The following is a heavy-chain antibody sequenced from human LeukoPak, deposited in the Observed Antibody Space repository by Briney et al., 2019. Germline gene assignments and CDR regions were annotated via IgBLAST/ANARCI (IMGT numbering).Heavy chain of an antibody. CDR1: GFTFSSNG. D-gene: IGHD4/OR15-4a*01. Sequence: GGPLRLSCAASGFTFSSNGMNWVRQAPGKGLEWVSAISGSGGSTHYSDSVKGRFTISRDNSKNTLYLQMNSLRAEDTAVYYCARRAGAYSHPYDYWGQGTLVTVSS. CDR2: ISGSGGST. J-gene: IGHJ4*02. V-gene: IGHV3-23*01. CDR3: ARRAGAYSHPYDY.